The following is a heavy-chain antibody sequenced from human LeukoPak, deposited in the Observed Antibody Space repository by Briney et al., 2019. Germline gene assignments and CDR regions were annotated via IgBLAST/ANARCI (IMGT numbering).Heavy chain of an antibody. CDR2: INHSGST. V-gene: IGHV4-34*01. Sequence: SETLSLTCAVYGGSFSGYYWSWIRQPPGKGLEWIGEINHSGSTNYNPSLKSRVTISVGTSKNQFSLKLSSVTAADTAVYYCARGSYDSSLPELLSTVGWFDPWGQGTLVTVSS. CDR3: ARGSYDSSLPELLSTVGWFDP. D-gene: IGHD3-22*01. J-gene: IGHJ5*02. CDR1: GGSFSGYY.